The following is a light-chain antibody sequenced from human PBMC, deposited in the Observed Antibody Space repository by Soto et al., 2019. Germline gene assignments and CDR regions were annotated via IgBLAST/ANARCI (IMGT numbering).Light chain of an antibody. V-gene: IGKV1-39*01. CDR1: QSISSY. CDR3: QQSYSTPQYT. J-gene: IGKJ2*01. Sequence: DIPMTQSPSSLSASVGDRVTITCRASQSISSYLNWYQQKPGKAPKLLIYAASSLQSGVPSRFSGSGSGTDFTLTISSLQPEDVATYYCQQSYSTPQYTFGQGTKLVIK. CDR2: AAS.